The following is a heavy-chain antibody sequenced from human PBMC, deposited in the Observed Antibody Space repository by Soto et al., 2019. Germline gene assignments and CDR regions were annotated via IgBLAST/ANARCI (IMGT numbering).Heavy chain of an antibody. D-gene: IGHD6-13*01. CDR2: IYSGGST. J-gene: IGHJ6*02. CDR1: GFTVSSNY. V-gene: IGHV3-53*01. Sequence: GGYLRLSCAASGFTVSSNYMSWVRQAPGKGLEWVSVIYSGGSTYYADSVKGRFTISRDNSKNTLYLQMNSLRAEDTAVYYCARDYRIAAAGNYGMDVWGQGTTVTVSS. CDR3: ARDYRIAAAGNYGMDV.